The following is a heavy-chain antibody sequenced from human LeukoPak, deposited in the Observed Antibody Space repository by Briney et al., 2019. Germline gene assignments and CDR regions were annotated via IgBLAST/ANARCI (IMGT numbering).Heavy chain of an antibody. D-gene: IGHD1-26*01. Sequence: GASVKVSCKASGGTFSSYAISWVRQAPGQGLEWMGGIIPIFGTANCAQKFQGRVTITADESTSTAYMELSSLRSEDTAVYYCARVGAENYYYYGMDVWGQGTTVAVSS. CDR1: GGTFSSYA. V-gene: IGHV1-69*13. J-gene: IGHJ6*02. CDR2: IIPIFGTA. CDR3: ARVGAENYYYYGMDV.